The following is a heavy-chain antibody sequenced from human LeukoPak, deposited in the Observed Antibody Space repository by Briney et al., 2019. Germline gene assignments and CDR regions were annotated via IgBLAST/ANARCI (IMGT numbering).Heavy chain of an antibody. CDR1: GFTFSTST. CDR3: ARVPGGNWGDFDY. J-gene: IGHJ4*02. Sequence: GGSLRLSCAASGFTFSTSTMNWVRQAPGKGLEWVSYISSGSSIIYYADSVKGRFTISRDNAKNSLYLQMSSLRDEDTAVYYCARVPGGNWGDFDYWGQGTLVTVSS. CDR2: ISSGSSII. V-gene: IGHV3-48*02. D-gene: IGHD4-23*01.